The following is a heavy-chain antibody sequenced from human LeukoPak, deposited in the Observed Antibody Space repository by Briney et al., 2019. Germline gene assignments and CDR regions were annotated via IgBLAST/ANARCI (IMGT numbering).Heavy chain of an antibody. Sequence: GGSLRLSCAASGFTFSTYDMSWVRQAPGKGLEWVSVINVNGGSTFYTDSVKGRFTISRDNSKNTLYLQMNSLRAEDTAVYHCAKDDTTLIRGVGGYFDYWGQGTLVTVSS. CDR1: GFTFSTYD. V-gene: IGHV3-23*01. CDR3: AKDDTTLIRGVGGYFDY. CDR2: INVNGGST. J-gene: IGHJ4*02. D-gene: IGHD3-10*01.